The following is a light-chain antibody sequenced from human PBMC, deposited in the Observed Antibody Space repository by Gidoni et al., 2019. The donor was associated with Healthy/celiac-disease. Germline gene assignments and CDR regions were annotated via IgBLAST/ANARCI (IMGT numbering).Light chain of an antibody. Sequence: EIVLTHSPGTLSLSQGERATLSCRASQSVSSSYLAWYQQKPGQAPKLLIYGASSRATGIPDRFSGSGSGTDFTLTISRLEPEDFAVYYCQQYGSSPRTFGQGTKVEIK. CDR1: QSVSSSY. J-gene: IGKJ1*01. CDR3: QQYGSSPRT. CDR2: GAS. V-gene: IGKV3-20*01.